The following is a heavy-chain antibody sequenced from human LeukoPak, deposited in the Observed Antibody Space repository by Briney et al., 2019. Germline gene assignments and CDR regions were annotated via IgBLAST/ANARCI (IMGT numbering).Heavy chain of an antibody. CDR3: ARQIQLWSHYSAYYFLDV. J-gene: IGHJ6*04. CDR1: GDTSNTFS. D-gene: IGHD5-18*01. Sequence: PSETLSLTCNVSGDTSNTFSWSWVRQPAGKGLEWIGRVYSTGSTNYNPSFKSRVTLSLDTSTNQFSLMLNSVTDADTAVYYCARQIQLWSHYSAYYFLDVWGKGTTVTVSS. CDR2: VYSTGST. V-gene: IGHV4-4*07.